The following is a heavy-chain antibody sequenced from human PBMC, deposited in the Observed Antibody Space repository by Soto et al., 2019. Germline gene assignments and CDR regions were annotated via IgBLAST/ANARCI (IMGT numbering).Heavy chain of an antibody. Sequence: GASVKVSCKASGYTFTSYDINWVRQATGQGLEWMGWMNPNSGNTCYAQKFQGRVTMTRNTSISTAYMELSSLRSEDTAVYYCARGVVGYYDFWSGYYPNYYYYYMDVWGKGTTVTVSS. CDR2: MNPNSGNT. CDR1: GYTFTSYD. D-gene: IGHD3-3*01. J-gene: IGHJ6*03. V-gene: IGHV1-8*01. CDR3: ARGVVGYYDFWSGYYPNYYYYYMDV.